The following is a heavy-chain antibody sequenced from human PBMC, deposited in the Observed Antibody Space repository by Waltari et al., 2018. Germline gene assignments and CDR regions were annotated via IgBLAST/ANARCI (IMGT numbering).Heavy chain of an antibody. CDR2: IGNGSSFT. V-gene: IGHV3-21*02. CDR3: AREDPGRIYYYYMDV. Sequence: EVQLVESGGGLVKPGGSLRLSCAASGFTFSSYSINWVRQAPGDGLECVSSIGNGSSFTYYADSVQGRFTISRDDAKNSLFLQMNSLRAEDTAVYYCAREDPGRIYYYYMDVWGKGTTVTVSS. J-gene: IGHJ6*03. D-gene: IGHD3-10*01. CDR1: GFTFSSYS.